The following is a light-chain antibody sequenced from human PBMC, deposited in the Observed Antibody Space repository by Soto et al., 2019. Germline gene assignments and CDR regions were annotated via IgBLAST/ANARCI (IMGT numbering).Light chain of an antibody. J-gene: IGKJ1*01. CDR1: QSVSSN. CDR2: GAS. Sequence: ESVFALFSGTLSLSPRERATLSCEASQSVSSNLAWYQQKPGQAPRLLIYGASTRATGIPARFSGSGSGTEFTLTISSLQSEDFAVYYCQQYNNWPPWTFGQGTKVDIK. CDR3: QQYNNWPPWT. V-gene: IGKV3-15*01.